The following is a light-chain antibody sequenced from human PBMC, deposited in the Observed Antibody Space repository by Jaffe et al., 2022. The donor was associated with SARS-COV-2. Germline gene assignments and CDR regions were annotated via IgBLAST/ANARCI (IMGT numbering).Light chain of an antibody. Sequence: QSALTQPPSVSGSPGQSVTISCTGSSSDVVSYNRVSWYQQSPGTAPKLLIYEVNNRPSGVPDRFFGSNSGNTASLTISGLQAEDEADYYCSSFTSSSNLIFGGGTKLTVL. CDR1: SSDVVSYNR. J-gene: IGLJ2*01. V-gene: IGLV2-18*02. CDR2: EVN. CDR3: SSFTSSSNLI.